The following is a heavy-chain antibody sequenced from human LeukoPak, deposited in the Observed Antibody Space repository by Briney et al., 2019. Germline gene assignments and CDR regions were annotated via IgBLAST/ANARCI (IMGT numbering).Heavy chain of an antibody. CDR3: AGAKLEDIVVVVAAYPPYYFDY. D-gene: IGHD2-15*01. CDR2: IYYSGST. V-gene: IGHV4-39*07. Sequence: PSETLSLTCTVSGGSISSSSYYWGWIRQPPGKGLEWIGSIYYSGSTYYNPSLKSRVTISVDTSKNQFSLKLSSVTAADTAVYYCAGAKLEDIVVVVAAYPPYYFDYWGQGTLVTVSS. J-gene: IGHJ4*02. CDR1: GGSISSSSYY.